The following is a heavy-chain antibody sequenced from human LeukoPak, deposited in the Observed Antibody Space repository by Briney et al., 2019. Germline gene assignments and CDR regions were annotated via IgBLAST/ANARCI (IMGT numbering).Heavy chain of an antibody. D-gene: IGHD4/OR15-4a*01. CDR3: ARRAGAYSHPYDY. J-gene: IGHJ4*02. CDR2: ISGSGGST. CDR1: GFTFSSYG. Sequence: GGSLRLSCAASGFTFSSYGMSWVRQAPGEGLEWVSSISGSGGSTYYADSVKGRFTISRNNSKNTLYLQMNSLRAEDTAVYYCARRAGAYSHPYDYWGQGTLVTVSS. V-gene: IGHV3-23*01.